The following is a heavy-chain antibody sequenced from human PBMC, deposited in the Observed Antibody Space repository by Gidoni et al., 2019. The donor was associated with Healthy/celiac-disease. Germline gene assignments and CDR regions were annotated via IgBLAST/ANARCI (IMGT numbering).Heavy chain of an antibody. CDR2: ISYDGSNK. Sequence: QVQLVESGGGVVQPGRSLRLSCAASGFPFSSYARHWVRQAPGKGLEWVAVISYDGSNKYYADSVKGRFTISRDNSKNTLYLQMNSLRAEDTAVYYCARAAASSGWYLHYYGMDVWGQGTTVTVSS. CDR1: GFPFSSYA. CDR3: ARAAASSGWYLHYYGMDV. V-gene: IGHV3-30-3*01. D-gene: IGHD6-19*01. J-gene: IGHJ6*02.